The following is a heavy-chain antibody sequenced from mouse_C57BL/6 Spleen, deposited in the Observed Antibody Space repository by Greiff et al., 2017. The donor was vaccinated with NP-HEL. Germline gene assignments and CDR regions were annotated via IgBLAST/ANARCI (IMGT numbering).Heavy chain of an antibody. CDR2: ISDGGSYT. V-gene: IGHV5-4*01. D-gene: IGHD1-1*01. CDR3: ARDRDYYGSRGWYFDV. J-gene: IGHJ1*03. CDR1: GFTFSSYA. Sequence: DVHLVESGGGLVKPGGSLKLSCAASGFTFSSYAMSWVRQTPEKRLEWVATISDGGSYTYYPDNVKGRFTISRDNAKNNLYLQMSHLKSEDTAMYYCARDRDYYGSRGWYFDVWGTGTTVTVSS.